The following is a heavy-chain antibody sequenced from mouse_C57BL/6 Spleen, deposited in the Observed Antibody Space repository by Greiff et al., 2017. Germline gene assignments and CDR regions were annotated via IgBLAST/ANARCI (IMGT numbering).Heavy chain of an antibody. V-gene: IGHV1-26*01. CDR3: ARLGLYDSFFDY. J-gene: IGHJ2*01. Sequence: EVQLQQSGPELVKPGASVKISCKASGYTFTDYYMNWVKQSHGQSLEWIGDINPNNGGTSYNQKFKGKATLTVDKSSSTAYMELHSLTSEESAVYYCARLGLYDSFFDYWGQGTTLTVSS. D-gene: IGHD2-3*01. CDR2: INPNNGGT. CDR1: GYTFTDYY.